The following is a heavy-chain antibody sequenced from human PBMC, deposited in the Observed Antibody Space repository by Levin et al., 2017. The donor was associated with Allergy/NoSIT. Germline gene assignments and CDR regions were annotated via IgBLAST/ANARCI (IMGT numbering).Heavy chain of an antibody. CDR2: ISDSGGST. J-gene: IGHJ6*02. CDR1: GFTFSSYA. D-gene: IGHD5-12*01. V-gene: IGHV3-23*01. CDR3: AKYHVDIVASGYRYGWPYYYYGMDV. Sequence: GGSLRLSCAASGFTFSSYAMSWVRQAPGKGLEWVSAISDSGGSTYYADSVKGRFTISRDNSKNTLYLQMNNLRAEDTAVYYCAKYHVDIVASGYRYGWPYYYYGMDVWGQGTTVTVSS.